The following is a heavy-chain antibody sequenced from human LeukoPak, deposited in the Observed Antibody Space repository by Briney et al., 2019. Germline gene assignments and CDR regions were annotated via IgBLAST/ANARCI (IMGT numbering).Heavy chain of an antibody. CDR1: GFTFSRFW. Sequence: TGGSLILSCAASGFTFSRFWMHWVRQAPGKGLMWVSRINSDGSTATYADSVKGRFTISRDNAKDTLYLEMSSLRAEDTAVYYCARDLIGRYTFDYCGQGTLVTVSS. J-gene: IGHJ4*02. CDR3: ARDLIGRYTFDY. V-gene: IGHV3-74*01. CDR2: INSDGSTA. D-gene: IGHD3-10*01.